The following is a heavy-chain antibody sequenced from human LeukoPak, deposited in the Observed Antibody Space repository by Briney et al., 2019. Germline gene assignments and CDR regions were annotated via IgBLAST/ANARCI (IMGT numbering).Heavy chain of an antibody. D-gene: IGHD3-10*01. CDR1: GYTFTSYA. CDR2: INAGNGNT. V-gene: IGHV1-3*01. CDR3: ARDLGLWFEGDYYYGMDV. Sequence: ASVTVSCTASGYTFTSYAMHWVRQAPGQRLEWMGWINAGNGNTKYSQKFQGRVTITRDTSASTAYMELSSLRSEDTAVYYCARDLGLWFEGDYYYGMDVWGQGTTVTVSS. J-gene: IGHJ6*02.